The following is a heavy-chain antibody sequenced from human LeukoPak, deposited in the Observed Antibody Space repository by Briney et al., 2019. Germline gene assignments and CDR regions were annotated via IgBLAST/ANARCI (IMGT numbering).Heavy chain of an antibody. CDR2: INYDGGT. D-gene: IGHD3-10*01. CDR3: ARLGYGSGTPYYYFYMDD. J-gene: IGHJ6*03. Sequence: PSETLSLTCTVPDGSISGYYWSWIRQPPGKGLEWIGYINYDGGTNYNPSLRSRVTFSRDTSKNQFSLKLRSVTAADTAVYFCARLGYGSGTPYYYFYMDDWGTGTTVTVSS. V-gene: IGHV4-59*01. CDR1: DGSISGYY.